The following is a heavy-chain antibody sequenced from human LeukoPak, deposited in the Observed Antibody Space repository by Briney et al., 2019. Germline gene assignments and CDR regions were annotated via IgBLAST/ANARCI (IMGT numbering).Heavy chain of an antibody. Sequence: GGSLRLSCAASGFTFSDYYMSWIRQAPGNGLEWVSYISSSGSTIYYADSVKGRFTISRDNAKNSLYLQMNSLRAEDTAVYYCARRIDYYYYYYGMDVWGQGTTVTVSS. V-gene: IGHV3-11*01. D-gene: IGHD4-11*01. CDR1: GFTFSDYY. CDR3: ARRIDYYYYYYGMDV. J-gene: IGHJ6*02. CDR2: ISSSGSTI.